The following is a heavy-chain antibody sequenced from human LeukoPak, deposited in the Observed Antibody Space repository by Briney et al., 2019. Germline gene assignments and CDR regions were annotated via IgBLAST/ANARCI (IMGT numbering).Heavy chain of an antibody. CDR2: ITGSGDDT. D-gene: IGHD6-19*01. Sequence: GGSLRLSCAASGFTFNSYAMSWVRQAPGKVLEWVSAITGSGDDTYHADSVKGRFTISRDNSKNTLYLQMNSLRVDDTAIYYCAKGSRSSRPYYFDFWGQGTPVTVSS. V-gene: IGHV3-23*01. CDR1: GFTFNSYA. J-gene: IGHJ4*02. CDR3: AKGSRSSRPYYFDF.